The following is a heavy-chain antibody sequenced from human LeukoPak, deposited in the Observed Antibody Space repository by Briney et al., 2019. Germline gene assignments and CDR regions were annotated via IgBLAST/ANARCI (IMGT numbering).Heavy chain of an antibody. D-gene: IGHD2-2*01. Sequence: SETLSLTCTVSGYSISGGYYWSWIRQPPGKGLEWIGYIYHSGSTYYNPSLKSRVTISVDRPKNQFSLKLSSVTAADTAVYYCARTPQFVPAAMGAFDIWGQGTMVTVSS. J-gene: IGHJ3*02. V-gene: IGHV4-38-2*02. CDR3: ARTPQFVPAAMGAFDI. CDR1: GYSISGGYY. CDR2: IYHSGST.